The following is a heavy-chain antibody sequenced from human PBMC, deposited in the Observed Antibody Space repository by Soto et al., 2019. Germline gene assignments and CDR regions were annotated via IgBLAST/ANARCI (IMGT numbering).Heavy chain of an antibody. J-gene: IGHJ4*02. CDR1: GDSVSSYY. D-gene: IGHD6-13*01. CDR3: ARRELAAAGPTTCYFDY. CDR2: IYYSGST. Sequence: WETLSLPCTFPGDSVSSYYCSWIRQPPGKGLEWIGYIYYSGSTNYNPSLKSPVTISVDTSQNQSSLKIRSVTAADTAVYTCARRELAAAGPTTCYFDYWRQRTRVTVSS. V-gene: IGHV4-59*02.